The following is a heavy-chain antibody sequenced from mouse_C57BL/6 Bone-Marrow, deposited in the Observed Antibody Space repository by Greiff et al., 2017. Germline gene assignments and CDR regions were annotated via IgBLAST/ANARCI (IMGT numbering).Heavy chain of an antibody. J-gene: IGHJ2*01. CDR2: INPNNGGT. Sequence: EVQLQQSGPELVKPGASVKISCKASGYTFTDYYMNWVKQSHGKSLEWIGDINPNNGGTSYNQKFKGKATLTVDKSSSTAYMELRSLTSEDSAFYYCEINYYGTYWGQGTTLTVSS. CDR3: EINYYGTY. CDR1: GYTFTDYY. V-gene: IGHV1-26*01. D-gene: IGHD1-1*01.